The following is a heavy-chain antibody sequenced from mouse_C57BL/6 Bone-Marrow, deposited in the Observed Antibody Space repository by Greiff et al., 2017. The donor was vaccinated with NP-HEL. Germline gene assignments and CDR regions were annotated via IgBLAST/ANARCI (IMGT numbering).Heavy chain of an antibody. D-gene: IGHD4-1*01. J-gene: IGHJ2*01. V-gene: IGHV14-4*01. CDR3: TNWDGDY. CDR1: GFNIKDDY. Sequence: EVKVVESGAELVRPGASVKLSCTASGFNIKDDYMHWVKQRPEQGLEWIGWIDPENGDTEYASKFQGKATITADTSSNTAYLQLSSLTSEDTAVYYCTNWDGDYWGQGTTLTVSS. CDR2: IDPENGDT.